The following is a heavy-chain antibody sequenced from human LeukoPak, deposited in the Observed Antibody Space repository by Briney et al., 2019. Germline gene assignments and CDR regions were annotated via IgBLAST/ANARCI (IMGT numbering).Heavy chain of an antibody. CDR1: GYSFTSYW. J-gene: IGHJ4*02. V-gene: IGHV5-51*01. CDR3: ARRRSGSYIDY. CDR2: IFPSDSDT. D-gene: IGHD1-26*01. Sequence: GESLKISCKGSGYSFTSYWIGWVRQMPGKGLEWMGIIFPSDSDTRYSPSFQGQVTISVDKSISTAYLQLSSLTASDTAMYYCARRRSGSYIDYWGQGTLVTVSS.